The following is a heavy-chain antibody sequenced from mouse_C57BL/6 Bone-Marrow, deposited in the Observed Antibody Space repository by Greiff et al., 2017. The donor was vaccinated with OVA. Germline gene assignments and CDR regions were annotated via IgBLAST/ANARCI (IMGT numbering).Heavy chain of an antibody. D-gene: IGHD2-14*01. CDR1: GFRFNTYA. Sequence: EVKLQESGGGLVQPKGSLKLSCAASGFRFNTYAMNWVRQAPGKGLAWVARIRSKSNNYATSYADSVKDRFTISRDDSESMLYLKMNNLKTDDTSMYYCVRQGYCYAMDYWGQGTSVTVSS. CDR3: VRQGYCYAMDY. CDR2: IRSKSNNYAT. V-gene: IGHV10-1*01. J-gene: IGHJ4*01.